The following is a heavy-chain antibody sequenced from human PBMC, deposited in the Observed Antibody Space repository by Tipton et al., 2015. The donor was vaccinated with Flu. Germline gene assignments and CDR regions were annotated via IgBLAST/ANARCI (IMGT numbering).Heavy chain of an antibody. J-gene: IGHJ3*01. D-gene: IGHD1-1*01. CDR3: ARDKGGGTYTFDV. Sequence: QSGAEVKKPGASVKVSCKASGYTFTSYNMHWVRQAPGQGLEWMGIIYPAGGGISYAQKFQGRVIMTRDRSTSTVHMELSSLKSDDTAMYYCARDKGGGTYTFDVWGQGTMVTVSS. CDR1: GYTFTSYN. CDR2: IYPAGGGI. V-gene: IGHV1-46*01.